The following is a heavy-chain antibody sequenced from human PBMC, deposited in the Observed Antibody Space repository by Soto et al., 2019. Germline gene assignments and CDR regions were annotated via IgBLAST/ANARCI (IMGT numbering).Heavy chain of an antibody. D-gene: IGHD6-13*01. CDR3: ATRPRGQQAFPLDY. V-gene: IGHV3-53*01. J-gene: IGHJ4*02. Sequence: GGSLRLSCAASGFPVSAYYMSWLRQAPGKGLEWVSVIYAGGDTYYADSVKGRFTVSRDDSKNTLFLQMNNLRDDDTAVYYCATRPRGQQAFPLDYWGQGTLVTVSS. CDR2: IYAGGDT. CDR1: GFPVSAYY.